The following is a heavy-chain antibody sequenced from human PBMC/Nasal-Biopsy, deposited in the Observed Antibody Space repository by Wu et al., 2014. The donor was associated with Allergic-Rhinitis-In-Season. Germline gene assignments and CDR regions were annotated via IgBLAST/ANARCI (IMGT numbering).Heavy chain of an antibody. CDR2: ASYDGRNK. Sequence: LRLSCAASGFTFSNCGMHWVRQAPGKGLEWVGVASYDGRNKYYSDSVKGRFTISRDNAKNSLYLQMNSLRAEDTAVYYCVRIGYYTSGSFSLDDWGQGTLVTVSS. J-gene: IGHJ4*02. CDR3: VRIGYYTSGSFSLDD. CDR1: GFTFSNCG. V-gene: IGHV3-30*03. D-gene: IGHD3-10*01.